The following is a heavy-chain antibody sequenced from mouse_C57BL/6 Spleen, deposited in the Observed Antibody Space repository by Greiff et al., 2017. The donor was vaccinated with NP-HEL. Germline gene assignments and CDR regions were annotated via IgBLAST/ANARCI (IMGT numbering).Heavy chain of an antibody. CDR1: GFTFSSYG. V-gene: IGHV5-6*01. CDR2: ISSGGSYT. D-gene: IGHD1-2*01. CDR3: ARQGGLRLWYFDV. Sequence: EVQRVESGGDLVKPGGSLKLSCAASGFTFSSYGMSWVRQTPDKRLEWVATISSGGSYTYYPDSVQGRFTISRDNAKNTLYLQMSSLKSEDTAMYYCARQGGLRLWYFDVWGTGTTVTVSS. J-gene: IGHJ1*03.